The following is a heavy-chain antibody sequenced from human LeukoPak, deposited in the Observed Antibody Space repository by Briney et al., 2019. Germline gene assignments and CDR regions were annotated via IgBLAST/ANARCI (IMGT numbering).Heavy chain of an antibody. CDR2: ISSSSSYI. D-gene: IGHD6-19*01. CDR3: ARVVVAVAGPIDY. J-gene: IGHJ4*02. CDR1: GFTFNTYA. V-gene: IGHV3-21*01. Sequence: PGGSLRLSCAASGFTFNTYAMNWARQAPGKGLEWVSSISSSSSYIYYADSVKGRFTISRDNAKNSLYLQMNSLRAEDTAVYYCARVVVAVAGPIDYWGQGTLVTVSS.